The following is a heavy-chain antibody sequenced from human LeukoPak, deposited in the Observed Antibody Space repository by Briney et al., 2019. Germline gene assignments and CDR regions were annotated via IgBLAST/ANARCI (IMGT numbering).Heavy chain of an antibody. CDR2: IYSDGKT. V-gene: IGHV3-66*01. D-gene: IGHD5-12*01. CDR1: GFSVSSNY. Sequence: PGASLRLSCTASGFSVSSNYTGWVRQAPGKGLEWVSVIYSDGKTDYADSVKGRFTISRDNSKNTLYLQMNSLRAEDTAVYYCARGMSGYSSYDYWGQGTLVTVSS. CDR3: ARGMSGYSSYDY. J-gene: IGHJ4*02.